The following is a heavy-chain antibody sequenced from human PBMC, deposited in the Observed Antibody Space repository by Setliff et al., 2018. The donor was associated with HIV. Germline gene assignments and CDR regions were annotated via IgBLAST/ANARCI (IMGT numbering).Heavy chain of an antibody. CDR1: GGSINSDSYY. CDR3: ARVSSSYYFLGAFDS. Sequence: SETLSLTCTVFGGSINSDSYYWTWIRQPAGKGLEWIGHIHTSGSTNYNPSLKSRVTISIDTSKNQVSLKLRSATATDTALYYCARVSSSYYFLGAFDSWGQGTLVTVS. CDR2: IHTSGST. D-gene: IGHD6-13*01. V-gene: IGHV4-61*09. J-gene: IGHJ4*02.